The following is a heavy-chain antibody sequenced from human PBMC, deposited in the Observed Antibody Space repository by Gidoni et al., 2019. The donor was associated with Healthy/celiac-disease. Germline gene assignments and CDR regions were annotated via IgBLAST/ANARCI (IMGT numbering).Heavy chain of an antibody. D-gene: IGHD1-1*01. CDR3: TTSRDWNDVSWFDP. CDR2: IKTKPDSGTT. CDR1: GFTLNNAW. J-gene: IGHJ5*02. V-gene: IGHV3-15*07. Sequence: EVQLVESGGGLVKPGGSLRLSCAASGFTLNNAWMTGVRQVPGKGLDGVVRIKTKPDSGTTDYAAPVKGRFTISRDDSKNTLYLQMNSLKTEDTAVYYCTTSRDWNDVSWFDPWGQGTLVTVSS.